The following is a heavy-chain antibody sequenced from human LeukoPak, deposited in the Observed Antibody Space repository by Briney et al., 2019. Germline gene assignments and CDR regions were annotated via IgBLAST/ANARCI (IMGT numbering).Heavy chain of an antibody. V-gene: IGHV4-39*07. J-gene: IGHJ3*02. CDR2: IYHSGNT. CDR1: GDSINSGHYY. D-gene: IGHD5-18*01. CDR3: ARDVPTVQLWRTDAFDI. Sequence: SETLSLTCSVSGDSINSGHYYWAWIRQPPGKGLEWIGTIYHSGNTFYNPSLKSRVTISVDTSKNQFSLKLTSVTAADTAVYYCARDVPTVQLWRTDAFDIWGQGTMVTVSS.